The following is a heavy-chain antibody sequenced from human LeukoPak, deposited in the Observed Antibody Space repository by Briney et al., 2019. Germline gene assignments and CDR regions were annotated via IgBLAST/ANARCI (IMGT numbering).Heavy chain of an antibody. V-gene: IGHV4-59*08. CDR1: GAPLNNYY. D-gene: IGHD6-13*01. J-gene: IGHJ4*02. CDR3: ARLRPGSSWDSSVDY. CDR2: VDYSGST. Sequence: SETLSLTCTVSGAPLNNYYWNWVRQPPGKELEWIGNVDYSGSTRYNPSLKSRATMSLDSSKNQFSLRLTSVTAADMAVYYCARLRPGSSWDSSVDYWGQGTLVTVSS.